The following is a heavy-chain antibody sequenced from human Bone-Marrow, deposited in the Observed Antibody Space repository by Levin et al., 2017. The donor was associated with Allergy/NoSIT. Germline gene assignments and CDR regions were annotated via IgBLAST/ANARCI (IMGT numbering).Heavy chain of an antibody. CDR1: GFTFSSYA. V-gene: IGHV3-23*01. D-gene: IGHD6-13*01. CDR3: AKLPKRIAAAHSVDY. CDR2: ISGSGGST. J-gene: IGHJ4*02. Sequence: GESLKISCAASGFTFSSYAMSWVRQAPGKGLEWVSAISGSGGSTYYADSVKGRFTISRDNSKNTLYLQMNSLRAEDTAVYYCAKLPKRIAAAHSVDYWGQGTLVTVSS.